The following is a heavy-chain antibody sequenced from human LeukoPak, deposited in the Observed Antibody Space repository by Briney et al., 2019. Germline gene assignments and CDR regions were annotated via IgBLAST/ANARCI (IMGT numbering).Heavy chain of an antibody. V-gene: IGHV4-59*01. CDR2: IYYSGST. D-gene: IGHD4-17*01. J-gene: IGHJ5*02. CDR1: GGSISSYY. CDR3: AREGSIYGDYDWFDP. Sequence: PSETLSLTCTVSGGSISSYYWSWIRQPPGKGLEWIGYIYYSGSTNYNPSLKSRVTISVDTSKNQFSLKLSSVTAADTAVYYCAREGSIYGDYDWFDPWGQGTLVTVSS.